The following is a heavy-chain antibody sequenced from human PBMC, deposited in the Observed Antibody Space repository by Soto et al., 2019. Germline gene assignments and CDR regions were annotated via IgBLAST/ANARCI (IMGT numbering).Heavy chain of an antibody. D-gene: IGHD1-26*01. V-gene: IGHV1-69*02. J-gene: IGHJ4*02. Sequence: QVQLVQSGAEVKKPGSSVKVSCKASGGTFSSYTISWVRQAPGQGLEWMGRIIPILGIANYEQKFQGRVRITAEKSTSTAYMELSSLRSEDTAVYYCARVSSGSYYPDYWGKGTLVTVGS. CDR1: GGTFSSYT. CDR2: IIPILGIA. CDR3: ARVSSGSYYPDY.